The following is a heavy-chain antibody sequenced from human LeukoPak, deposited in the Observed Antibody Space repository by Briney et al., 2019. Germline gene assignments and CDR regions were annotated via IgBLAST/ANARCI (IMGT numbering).Heavy chain of an antibody. CDR1: GGSISSGSYY. D-gene: IGHD6-19*01. CDR2: INHSGST. CDR3: ASLNSSGWYVDY. J-gene: IGHJ4*02. V-gene: IGHV4-39*07. Sequence: SETLSLTCTVSGGSISSGSYYWSWIRQPPGKGLEWIGKINHSGSTNYNPSLKSRVTISADTSKNQFSLKLSSVTAADTAVYYCASLNSSGWYVDYWGQGTLVTVSS.